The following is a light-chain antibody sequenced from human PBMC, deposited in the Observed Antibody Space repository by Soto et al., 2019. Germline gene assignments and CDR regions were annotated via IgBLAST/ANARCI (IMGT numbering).Light chain of an antibody. J-gene: IGKJ4*01. V-gene: IGKV3-11*01. CDR2: DAS. Sequence: EIVLKQSPATRSLSPGNRATLSCRASQSVSSYLAWYQQKPGQXPXXLIYDASKRATGIPARLSGSGSGTDFTPTISSLEPEDSAVYVCQQRRDWLSFCGGTKVDIK. CDR1: QSVSSY. CDR3: QQRRDWLS.